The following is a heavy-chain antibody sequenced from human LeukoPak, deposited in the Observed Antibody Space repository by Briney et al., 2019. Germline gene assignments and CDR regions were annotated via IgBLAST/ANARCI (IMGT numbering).Heavy chain of an antibody. J-gene: IGHJ4*02. CDR2: TKTITDGGTT. Sequence: PGGSLRLSCAASGFSSSNAWMNWVRQAPGKGLEWVGRTKTITDGGTTDYAAPVKGRFTISRDDSKNTVYLQMNSLKTEDTAVYYCIGGRLSGSPYFDYWGQGTLVTVSS. CDR3: IGGRLSGSPYFDY. CDR1: GFSSSNAW. V-gene: IGHV3-15*01. D-gene: IGHD3-9*01.